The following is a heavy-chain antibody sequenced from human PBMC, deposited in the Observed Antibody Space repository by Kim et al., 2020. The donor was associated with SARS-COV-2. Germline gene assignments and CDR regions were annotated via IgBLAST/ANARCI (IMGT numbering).Heavy chain of an antibody. D-gene: IGHD1-7*01. V-gene: IGHV1-46*01. CDR3: VRDWELGY. J-gene: IGHJ4*02. CDR1: GYTFTTYY. Sequence: ASVKVSCKASGYTFTTYYIHWVRQAPRQGLEWMGVIHPSGDTTYAQNFQGRGIMTRDTSTSTVYMQLSSLRSEDTAVYYCVRDWELGYWGQGTQVTVSS. CDR2: IHPSGDT.